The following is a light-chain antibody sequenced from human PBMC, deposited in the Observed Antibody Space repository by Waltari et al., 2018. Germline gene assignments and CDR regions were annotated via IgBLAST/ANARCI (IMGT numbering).Light chain of an antibody. V-gene: IGKV3-20*01. CDR3: QQYGSSPLT. CDR1: QSVSSNF. J-gene: IGKJ4*01. CDR2: GAS. Sequence: EIVLTQSPGTLSLSPGERATLSCRASQSVSSNFLAWYQKKPGQAPRLLIYGASSRATGIPERVSGRGSGTDFTLTISRLEPEGFAVYYCQQYGSSPLTFGGGTKVEIK.